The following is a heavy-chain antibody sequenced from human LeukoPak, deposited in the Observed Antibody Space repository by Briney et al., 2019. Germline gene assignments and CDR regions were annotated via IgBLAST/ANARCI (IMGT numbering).Heavy chain of an antibody. J-gene: IGHJ4*02. CDR3: ARGSYFGDNYYKGTDH. CDR2: INNNGNT. V-gene: IGHV4-31*03. D-gene: IGHD3-10*01. Sequence: PSETLSLTCTVSGDSIRRAGYYWTWIRLRPGKGLEWIGYINNNGNTYNNPSLGRGVTMSLDMSQNQFSLNLISLTADDTAVYFCARGSYFGDNYYKGTDHWGRGTLAIVSS. CDR1: GDSIRRAGYY.